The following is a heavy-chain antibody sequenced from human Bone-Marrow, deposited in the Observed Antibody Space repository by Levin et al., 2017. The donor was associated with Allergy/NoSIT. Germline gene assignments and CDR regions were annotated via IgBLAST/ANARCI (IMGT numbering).Heavy chain of an antibody. CDR3: ASNPLRYFDWLGEFYYYYYMDV. CDR1: GFTFSSYA. J-gene: IGHJ6*03. CDR2: ISYDGSNK. Sequence: SCAASGFTFSSYAMHWVRQAPGKGLEWVAVISYDGSNKYYADSVKGRFTISRDNSKNTLYLQMNSLRAEDTAVYYCASNPLRYFDWLGEFYYYYYMDVWGKGTTVTVSS. V-gene: IGHV3-30-3*01. D-gene: IGHD3-9*01.